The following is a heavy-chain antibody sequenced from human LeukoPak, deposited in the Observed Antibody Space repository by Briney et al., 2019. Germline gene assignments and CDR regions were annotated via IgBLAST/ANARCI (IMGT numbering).Heavy chain of an antibody. J-gene: IGHJ4*02. V-gene: IGHV3-48*01. Sequence: GGSLRLSCAASGFTFRSYAMNWVRQAPGKGLEWVSYISSGSSTIYYGDSVKGRFIISRDNAKNSLYLQMNSLRAEDTAVYYCARGEQDMTTMSIDFWGQGTRVTVSS. CDR3: ARGEQDMTTMSIDF. CDR1: GFTFRSYA. D-gene: IGHD5-24*01. CDR2: ISSGSSTI.